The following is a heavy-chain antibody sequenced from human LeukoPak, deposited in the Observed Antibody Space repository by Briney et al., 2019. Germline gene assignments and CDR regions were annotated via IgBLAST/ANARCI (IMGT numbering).Heavy chain of an antibody. D-gene: IGHD6-6*01. V-gene: IGHV4-4*07. CDR3: AREYSSSSGRAFDY. J-gene: IGHJ4*02. CDR2: ISTTGST. CDR1: GGSISSYY. Sequence: SETLSLTCTVSGGSISSYYWNWIRQPAGKGLEWIGRISTTGSTNYNPSLKSQLTMSVDTSKNQFSLRLSSVSAADTAVYYCAREYSSSSGRAFDYWGQGTLVTVSS.